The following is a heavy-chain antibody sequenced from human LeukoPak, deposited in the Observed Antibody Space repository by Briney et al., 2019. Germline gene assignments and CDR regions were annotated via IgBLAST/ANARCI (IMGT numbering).Heavy chain of an antibody. CDR3: ARGSGYDFSYFDY. V-gene: IGHV3-30*03. Sequence: GGSLRLSCAAAGFTFSSYGMHWVRQAPGKGLEWVAVISNDGSNKYYADSVKGRFTISRDNSKNTLYLQMNSLRADDTAVYYCARGSGYDFSYFDYWGQGTLVTVSS. CDR2: ISNDGSNK. D-gene: IGHD5-12*01. J-gene: IGHJ4*02. CDR1: GFTFSSYG.